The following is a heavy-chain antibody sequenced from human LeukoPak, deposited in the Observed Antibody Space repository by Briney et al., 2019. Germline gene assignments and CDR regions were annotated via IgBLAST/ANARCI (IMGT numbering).Heavy chain of an antibody. CDR1: GDSISSSSYY. J-gene: IGHJ5*02. Sequence: SETLSLACTVSGDSISSSSYYWGWIRQPPGKGLEWIGSIYYSGSTYYNPSLKSRVTISVDTSKNQFSLKLTFVTAADTAVYYCANHYYDSGSPSWLDWFDPWGQGTLVTVSS. V-gene: IGHV4-39*07. D-gene: IGHD3-10*01. CDR3: ANHYYDSGSPSWLDWFDP. CDR2: IYYSGST.